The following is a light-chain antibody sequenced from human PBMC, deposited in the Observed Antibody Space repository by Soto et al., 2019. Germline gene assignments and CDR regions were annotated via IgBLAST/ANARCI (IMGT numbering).Light chain of an antibody. CDR2: DAS. CDR1: QSVSSY. Sequence: EIVLTQSPATLSLSPGERATLSCRASQSVSSYLAWYQQKPGQAPRLLIYDASKRATGLPARFSGSGSGTDFTITISSLEPDDSALHYCQQRRDRRTFGQGTKLEIK. CDR3: QQRRDRRT. J-gene: IGKJ2*01. V-gene: IGKV3-11*01.